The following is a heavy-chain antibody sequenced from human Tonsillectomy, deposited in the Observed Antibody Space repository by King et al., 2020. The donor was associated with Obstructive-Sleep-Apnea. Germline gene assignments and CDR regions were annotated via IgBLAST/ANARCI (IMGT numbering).Heavy chain of an antibody. CDR2: ISYDGSNK. J-gene: IGHJ4*02. V-gene: IGHV3-30*04. CDR1: GFTFSSYA. CDR3: AGDFTMIMVGGVIVD. D-gene: IGHD3-16*02. Sequence: VQLVESGGGVVQPGRSLRLSCAASGFTFSSYAMHWVRQAPGKGLEWVAVISYDGSNKYYTDSVKGRFSISRDNSKNTLYLQMNSLRPEDTAMYYCAGDFTMIMVGGVIVDWGQGTLGTGSS.